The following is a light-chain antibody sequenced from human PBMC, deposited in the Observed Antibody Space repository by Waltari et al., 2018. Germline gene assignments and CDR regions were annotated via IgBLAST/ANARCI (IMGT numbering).Light chain of an antibody. Sequence: DIVVTQSPDSLAVSLGVKATISCKCSQSILYIANNKNYLAWFQKKPGQPPKLLIYWSSTREYGVPDRFSGSGSGTEFSLTISGLQAEDVAVYYCQQYYRNPYTFGQGTNLEI. J-gene: IGKJ2*01. V-gene: IGKV4-1*01. CDR3: QQYYRNPYT. CDR2: WSS. CDR1: QSILYIANNKNY.